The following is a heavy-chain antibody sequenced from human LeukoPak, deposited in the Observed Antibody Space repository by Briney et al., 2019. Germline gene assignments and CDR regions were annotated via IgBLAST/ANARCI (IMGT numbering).Heavy chain of an antibody. D-gene: IGHD3-22*01. V-gene: IGHV4-39*01. CDR2: IYYSGST. CDR3: ARLGYYDSSGYYCFDY. CDR1: GGSIGSSSYY. Sequence: SETLSLTCTVSGGSIGSSSYYWGWIRQPPGKGLEWLGSIYYSGSTYYNPSLKSRVTISVDTSKNQFSLKLSSVTAADTAVYYCARLGYYDSSGYYCFDYWGQGTLVTVSS. J-gene: IGHJ4*02.